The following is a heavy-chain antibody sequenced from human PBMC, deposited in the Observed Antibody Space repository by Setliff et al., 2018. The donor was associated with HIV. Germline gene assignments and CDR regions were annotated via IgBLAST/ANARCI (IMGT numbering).Heavy chain of an antibody. Sequence: PGESLKISCAASGFTFSNYGMHWVRQAPGKGLEWVSVIWYDGSNKFYADSVKGRFTISRDNSKNTLYLQRNSLRAEDTAVYYCAKDPRKGGDYGGFDQWGQGTLVTVSS. CDR2: IWYDGSNK. V-gene: IGHV3-33*06. CDR3: AKDPRKGGDYGGFDQ. CDR1: GFTFSNYG. D-gene: IGHD4-17*01. J-gene: IGHJ4*02.